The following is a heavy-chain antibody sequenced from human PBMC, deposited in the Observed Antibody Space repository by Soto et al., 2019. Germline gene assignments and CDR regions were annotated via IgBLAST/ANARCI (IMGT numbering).Heavy chain of an antibody. CDR2: IYPGDSDT. CDR1: GYSFTSYR. D-gene: IGHD3-22*01. Sequence: GESLKISCKGSGYSFTSYRIGWVRQMPGKGLEWMGIIYPGDSDTRYSPSFQGQVTISADKSISTAYLQWSSLKASDTAMYYCAKYYYDSSGYRRAFDIWGQGTMVTVSS. V-gene: IGHV5-51*01. CDR3: AKYYYDSSGYRRAFDI. J-gene: IGHJ3*02.